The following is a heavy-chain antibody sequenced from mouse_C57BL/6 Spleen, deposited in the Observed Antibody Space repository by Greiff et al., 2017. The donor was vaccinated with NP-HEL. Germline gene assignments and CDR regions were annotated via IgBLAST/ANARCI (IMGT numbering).Heavy chain of an antibody. CDR1: GYAFSSSW. CDR2: IYPGDGDT. V-gene: IGHV1-82*01. D-gene: IGHD1-1*01. CDR3: AKPTTVVAVFDY. J-gene: IGHJ2*01. Sequence: QVQLQQSGPELVKPGASVKISCKASGYAFSSSWMNWVKQRPGKGLEWIGRIYPGDGDTNYNGKFKGKATLTADKSSSTAYLHLSSLTSEGSAVYFCAKPTTVVAVFDYWGQGTTLTVSS.